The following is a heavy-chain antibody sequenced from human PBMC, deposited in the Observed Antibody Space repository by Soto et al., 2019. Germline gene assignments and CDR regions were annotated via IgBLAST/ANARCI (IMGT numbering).Heavy chain of an antibody. J-gene: IGHJ4*02. D-gene: IGHD2-2*01. CDR2: ISYDGSNK. Sequence: PGGSLRLSCAASGFTFSSYGMHWVRQAPGKGLEWVAVISYDGSNKYYADSVKGRFTISRDNSKNTLYLQMNSLRAEDTAVYYCAKLAMTHNGQVDYWGQGTLVTVSS. V-gene: IGHV3-30*18. CDR1: GFTFSSYG. CDR3: AKLAMTHNGQVDY.